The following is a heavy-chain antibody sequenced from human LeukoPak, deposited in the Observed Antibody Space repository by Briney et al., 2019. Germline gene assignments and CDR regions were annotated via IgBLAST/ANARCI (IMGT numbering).Heavy chain of an antibody. D-gene: IGHD1-14*01. J-gene: IGHJ4*02. Sequence: PSETLSLTRSVSGGSVSSYYWSWIRQSPGKGLEWIGYIHNSGRTNYNPSLKSRVTGFVDTSKNQVSLRLSSVTAADTAVYYCARHGTISSESYFDYWGQGALVTVSS. V-gene: IGHV4-59*08. CDR2: IHNSGRT. CDR3: ARHGTISSESYFDY. CDR1: GGSVSSYY.